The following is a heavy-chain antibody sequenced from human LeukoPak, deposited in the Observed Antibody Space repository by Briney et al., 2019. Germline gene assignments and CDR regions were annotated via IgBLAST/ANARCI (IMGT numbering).Heavy chain of an antibody. V-gene: IGHV3-30*02. Sequence: GGSLRLPCVASGFTFRNYGMHWVRQATGKGLEWVSFSWSDGNKKNYGDSVKSRFTISRDNSNNMLYLQMDSLRPEDTGVYYCAKDPGASVPGFYMDVWGKGTTVIVSS. J-gene: IGHJ6*03. D-gene: IGHD2-8*02. CDR2: SWSDGNKK. CDR1: GFTFRNYG. CDR3: AKDPGASVPGFYMDV.